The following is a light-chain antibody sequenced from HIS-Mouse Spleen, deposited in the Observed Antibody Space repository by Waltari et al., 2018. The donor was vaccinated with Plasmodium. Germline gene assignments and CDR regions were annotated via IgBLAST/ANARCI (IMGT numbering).Light chain of an antibody. V-gene: IGLV3-27*01. J-gene: IGLJ3*02. CDR3: YSAADNNRV. Sequence: SYELTQPSSVSVSPGQTARITCPVDVLAKKYPRWFQQKPGQAPVLVIYKDSERPSGIPERFSGSSSGTTVTLTISGAQVEDEADYYCYSAADNNRVFGGGTKLTVL. CDR2: KDS. CDR1: VLAKKY.